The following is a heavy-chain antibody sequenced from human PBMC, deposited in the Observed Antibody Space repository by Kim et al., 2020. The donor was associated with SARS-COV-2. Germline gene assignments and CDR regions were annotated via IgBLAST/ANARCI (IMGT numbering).Heavy chain of an antibody. CDR1: GGSFSGYY. Sequence: SETLSLTCAVYGGSFSGYYWSWIRQPPGKGLEWIGELNHSGRTNYNPSLKSRDTISVDTSKNQFSLKLSSVTAADTAVYYCARRGSPYSSGWYVGASPRLLDYWGQRTLVTVSS. D-gene: IGHD6-19*01. V-gene: IGHV4-34*01. CDR3: ARRGSPYSSGWYVGASPRLLDY. J-gene: IGHJ4*02. CDR2: LNHSGRT.